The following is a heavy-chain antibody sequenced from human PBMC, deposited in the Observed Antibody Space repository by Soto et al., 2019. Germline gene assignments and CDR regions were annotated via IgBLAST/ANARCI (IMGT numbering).Heavy chain of an antibody. D-gene: IGHD3-3*01. CDR3: EKIGRITIFRVVMTHDAFDI. CDR1: GFTFSSYS. J-gene: IGHJ3*02. Sequence: GGSLRLSCAASGFTFSSYSISWVRQAPWKGLEWVSAISGSGGSTYYADSVKGRFTISRDNSKNTLYLQMNSLRAEDTAVYYCEKIGRITIFRVVMTHDAFDISGQGIMVTVSS. V-gene: IGHV3-23*01. CDR2: ISGSGGST.